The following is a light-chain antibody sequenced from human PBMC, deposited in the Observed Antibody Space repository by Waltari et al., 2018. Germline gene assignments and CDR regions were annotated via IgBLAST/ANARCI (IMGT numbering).Light chain of an antibody. Sequence: DIQMTQSPSSLSASVGDKVTITCQASQDIRNYLNWFQQTPGKAPKLLIYDASNLEGEVPSRFSGSGSGTDFTFTINSLQAEDLGTYYCQQYDNLPYTFGQGTKLEI. V-gene: IGKV1-33*01. CDR2: DAS. CDR3: QQYDNLPYT. CDR1: QDIRNY. J-gene: IGKJ2*01.